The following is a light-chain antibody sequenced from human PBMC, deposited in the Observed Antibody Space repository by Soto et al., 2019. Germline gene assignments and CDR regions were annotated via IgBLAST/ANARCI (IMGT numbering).Light chain of an antibody. Sequence: SSELTQPSSVSVSPGQTARITCSGDVLAKKYARWFQQKPGQAPVLVIYKDSERPSGIPERFSGSSSGTTVTLTISGAQVEDEADYYCYSAADNNRGVFGGGTKVTVL. CDR1: VLAKKY. V-gene: IGLV3-27*01. J-gene: IGLJ3*02. CDR3: YSAADNNRGV. CDR2: KDS.